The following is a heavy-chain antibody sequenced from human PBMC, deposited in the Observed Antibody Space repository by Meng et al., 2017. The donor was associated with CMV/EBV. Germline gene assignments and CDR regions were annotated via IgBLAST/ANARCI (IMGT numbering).Heavy chain of an antibody. J-gene: IGHJ3*02. D-gene: IGHD5-18*01. CDR2: IIPIFGTA. V-gene: IGHV1-69*05. Sequence: SVKVSCKASGYTFTSYAISWVRQAPGRGLEWMGGIIPIFGTANYAQKFQGRVTITTDESTSTAYMELSSLRSEDTAVYYCARERGYSYDPYAFDIWGQGTMVTVSS. CDR3: ARERGYSYDPYAFDI. CDR1: GYTFTSYA.